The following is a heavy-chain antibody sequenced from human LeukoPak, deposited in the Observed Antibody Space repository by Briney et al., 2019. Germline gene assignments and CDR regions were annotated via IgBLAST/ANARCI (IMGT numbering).Heavy chain of an antibody. CDR3: ARDPPSRGTRYFDY. CDR1: GFPFSRYS. CDR2: ITSSSSNK. Sequence: GGSLRLSCAASGFPFSRYSMNWVRQAPGEGPEWVSSITSSSSNKDYVDSVKGRFTVSRDNAKNSLYLQMDSLRVEDTAVHYCARDPPSRGTRYFDYWGQGILVTVSS. D-gene: IGHD3-16*01. J-gene: IGHJ4*02. V-gene: IGHV3-21*01.